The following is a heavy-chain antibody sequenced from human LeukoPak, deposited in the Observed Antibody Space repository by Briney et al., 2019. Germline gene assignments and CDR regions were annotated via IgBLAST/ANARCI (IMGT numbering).Heavy chain of an antibody. J-gene: IGHJ6*02. CDR2: ISTSGSP. CDR1: GGSISNYY. V-gene: IGHV4-4*09. Sequence: PSETLSLTCTVSGGSISNYYWTWIRQPPGKGLEWIGFISTSGSPNHNPSLKTRVTISIDTSKNQFSLKLSSVTAADTAVYYCARGLIVVVPAAMYYYYYGMDVWGQGTTVTVSS. CDR3: ARGLIVVVPAAMYYYYYGMDV. D-gene: IGHD2-2*01.